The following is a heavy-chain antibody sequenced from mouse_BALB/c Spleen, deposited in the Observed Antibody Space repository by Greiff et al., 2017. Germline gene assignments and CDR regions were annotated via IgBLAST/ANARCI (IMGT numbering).Heavy chain of an antibody. Sequence: VQGVESGPGLVQPSQSLSITCTVSGFSLTSYGVHWVRQSPGKGLEWLGVIWSGGSTDYNAAFISRLSISKDNSKSQVFFKMNSLQANDTAIYYCARKEDRYGYAMDYWGQGTSVTVSS. D-gene: IGHD2-14*01. V-gene: IGHV2-2*02. CDR3: ARKEDRYGYAMDY. CDR2: IWSGGST. J-gene: IGHJ4*01. CDR1: GFSLTSYG.